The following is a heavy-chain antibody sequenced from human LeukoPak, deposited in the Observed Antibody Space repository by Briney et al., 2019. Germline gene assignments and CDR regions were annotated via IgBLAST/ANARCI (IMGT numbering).Heavy chain of an antibody. Sequence: SDTLSLTCAVSGGSISRSDYYWGWIRQPPGKGLEWIGHIYYSGTIHYSPSLQSRVIISVDTSKNQFSLKMNSVTAADTALYYRAVGGVLTLTFDDWGQGTQVTVSS. CDR1: GGSISRSDYY. D-gene: IGHD3-16*01. CDR2: IYYSGTI. V-gene: IGHV4-39*07. CDR3: AVGGVLTLTFDD. J-gene: IGHJ4*02.